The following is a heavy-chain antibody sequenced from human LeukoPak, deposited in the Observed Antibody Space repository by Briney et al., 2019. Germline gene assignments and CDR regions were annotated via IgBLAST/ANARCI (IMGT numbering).Heavy chain of an antibody. V-gene: IGHV4-59*08. CDR3: PRHETPARFDP. CDR1: CTSISSYY. J-gene: IGHJ5*02. Sequence: PSETLSLTCTLSCTSISSYYWSWIRQPPGKGLEWIGYIYYSGSTNYNPSLKSRVTISVHTSKNQFSLKLSSLTSADTAVYYYPRHETPARFDPWGQGTLVTVSS. CDR2: IYYSGST.